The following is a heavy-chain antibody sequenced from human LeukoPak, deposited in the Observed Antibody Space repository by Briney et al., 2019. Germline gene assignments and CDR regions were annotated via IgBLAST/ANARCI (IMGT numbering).Heavy chain of an antibody. J-gene: IGHJ4*02. D-gene: IGHD3-22*01. V-gene: IGHV3-30-3*01. CDR2: ISYDGSNK. CDR1: GFTFSSYA. CDR3: ARDYPLYDSTARLDY. Sequence: GRSLRLSCAASGFTFSSYAMHWVRQAPGKGLEWVAVISYDGSNKYYADSVKGRFTISRDNSKNTLYLQMNSLRAEDTAVYYCARDYPLYDSTARLDYWGQGTLVTVSS.